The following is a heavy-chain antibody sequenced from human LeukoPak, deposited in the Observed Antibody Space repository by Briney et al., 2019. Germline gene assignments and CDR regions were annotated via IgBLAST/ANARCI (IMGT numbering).Heavy chain of an antibody. J-gene: IGHJ3*02. D-gene: IGHD5-18*01. V-gene: IGHV4-39*07. CDR1: GGSISSSSYY. CDR2: IYYSGST. Sequence: PSETLSLTCTVSGGSISSSSYYWGWIRQPPGKGLEWIGSIYYSGSTYYNPSLKSRVTISVDTSKNQFSLKLSSVTAADTAVYYCAGRQLWDDGFDIWGQGTMVTVSS. CDR3: AGRQLWDDGFDI.